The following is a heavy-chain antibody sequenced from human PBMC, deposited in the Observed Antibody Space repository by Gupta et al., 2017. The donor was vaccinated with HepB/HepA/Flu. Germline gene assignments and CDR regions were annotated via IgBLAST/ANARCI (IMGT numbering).Heavy chain of an antibody. CDR2: IYYSGST. CDR1: GGSISSRSYY. CDR3: ARRLTPTWYFDL. V-gene: IGHV4-39*01. J-gene: IGHJ2*01. Sequence: QVQLQESGPGLVKPSETLSLTCTVSGGSISSRSYYWGWIRQPPGKGLEWLGNIYYSGSTYDNPSLKSRVTLFVDTSKNQFSLRLNSVTAADTAVYYCARRLTPTWYFDLWGRGTRVTVSS.